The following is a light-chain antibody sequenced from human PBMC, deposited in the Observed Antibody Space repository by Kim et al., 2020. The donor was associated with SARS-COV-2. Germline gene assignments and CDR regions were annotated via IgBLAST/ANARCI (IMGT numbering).Light chain of an antibody. CDR2: KVS. CDR1: QSRVFSDGKTF. CDR3: MYGTHWPPSFT. J-gene: IGKJ4*01. Sequence: ASISCRSSQSRVFSDGKTFLNWFHQRPGQSPRRLIYKVSSRDSGVPDRFSGSGSGTDFTLKISRVEAEDVGVYYCMYGTHWPPSFTFGGGTKLEIK. V-gene: IGKV2-30*01.